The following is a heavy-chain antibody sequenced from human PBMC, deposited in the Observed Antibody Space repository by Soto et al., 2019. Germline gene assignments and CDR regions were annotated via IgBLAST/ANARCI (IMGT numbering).Heavy chain of an antibody. Sequence: EVQLVESGGGLVQPGRSLRLSCAASGFTFDDYAMHWVRQAPGKGLEWVSGISWNSGSIGYADSVKGRFTISRDNAKNSLYLQMNSLRAEDTALYYCARDWKEKVGSTFYYWGQGTLVAVSS. V-gene: IGHV3-9*01. D-gene: IGHD1-26*01. CDR1: GFTFDDYA. CDR3: ARDWKEKVGSTFYY. CDR2: ISWNSGSI. J-gene: IGHJ4*02.